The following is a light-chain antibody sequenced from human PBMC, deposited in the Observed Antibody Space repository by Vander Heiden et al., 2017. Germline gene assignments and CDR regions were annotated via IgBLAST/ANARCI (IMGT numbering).Light chain of an antibody. V-gene: IGKV3-20*01. CDR2: GAS. CDR1: QSVSSSY. Sequence: EIVLTQSPGTLSLSPGARATLSCRASQSVSSSYLAWYQQKPGQAPRLLIYGASSRATGIPDRFSGSGSGTDFTLTINRLEPEDFAVYYCQQYGSSPRTFGGGTKVEIK. CDR3: QQYGSSPRT. J-gene: IGKJ4*02.